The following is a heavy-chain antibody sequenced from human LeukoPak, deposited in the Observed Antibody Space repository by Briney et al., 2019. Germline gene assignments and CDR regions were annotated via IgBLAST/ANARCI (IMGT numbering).Heavy chain of an antibody. CDR1: GFTFSSYA. D-gene: IGHD3-3*01. J-gene: IGHJ4*02. V-gene: IGHV3-23*01. CDR3: SKSSSYDFWSGYYPY. CDR2: ISGSGGGT. Sequence: QPGGSLRLSCAASGFTFSSYAMSWVRQAPGKGLEWVSAISGSGGGTNYADSVKGRFTISRDNSKNTLYLQMNSLRAEDTAVYYCSKSSSYDFWSGYYPYWGQGTPVTVSS.